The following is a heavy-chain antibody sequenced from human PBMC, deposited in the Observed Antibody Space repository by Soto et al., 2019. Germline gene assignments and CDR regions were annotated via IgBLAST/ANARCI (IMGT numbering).Heavy chain of an antibody. CDR2: IIPIFGTA. V-gene: IGHV1-69*13. CDR3: ARGVVPGDNNWFDP. D-gene: IGHD2-2*01. CDR1: GVTFSSYA. Sequence: SVKFSCKSSGVTFSSYAISWVRQAPGQGLEWMGGIIPIFGTANYAQKFQGRVTITADESTSTAYMELSSLRSEDTAVYYCARGVVPGDNNWFDPWGQGNRGTV. J-gene: IGHJ5*02.